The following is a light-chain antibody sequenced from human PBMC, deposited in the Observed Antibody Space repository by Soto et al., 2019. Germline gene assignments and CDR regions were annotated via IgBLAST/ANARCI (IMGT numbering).Light chain of an antibody. CDR1: NIGSKS. V-gene: IGLV3-21*04. Sequence: SYELTQPPSVSVAPGKKAGITCGGNNIGSKSVHWYQQKPGQAPVLVISYDSGRPSGIPERFSGSNSGNTATLTISRVEAGDEADYYCQVWDTSNNHVVFGGGTKVTVL. J-gene: IGLJ2*01. CDR3: QVWDTSNNHVV. CDR2: YDS.